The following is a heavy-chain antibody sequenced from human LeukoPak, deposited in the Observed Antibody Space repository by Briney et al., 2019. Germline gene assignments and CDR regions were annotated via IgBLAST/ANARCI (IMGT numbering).Heavy chain of an antibody. Sequence: SETLSLTCTVSGGSISSSSYYWGWIRQPPGKGLVWIGSIYYSGSTYYNPSLKSRVTISVDTSKNQFSLKLSSVTAADTAVYYCARHRHIVVVTATPFGMDVSGQGTTVTVSS. J-gene: IGHJ6*02. CDR1: GGSISSSSYY. V-gene: IGHV4-39*01. CDR3: ARHRHIVVVTATPFGMDV. CDR2: IYYSGST. D-gene: IGHD2-21*02.